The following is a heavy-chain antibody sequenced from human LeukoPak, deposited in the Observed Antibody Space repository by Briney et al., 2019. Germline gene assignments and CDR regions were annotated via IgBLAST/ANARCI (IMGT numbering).Heavy chain of an antibody. CDR3: AKDGHCPGALCPTQIAVAGYNDN. V-gene: IGHV3-23*01. Sequence: GGSLRLSCAASGFTFSIYTMNWVRQTPGKGLEWVSIINYNGDNKYYADSLQGRFTISRDNSKNTVYLQMNSLRAEDTAIYYCAKDGHCPGALCPTQIAVAGYNDNWGQGTLVTVSS. CDR1: GFTFSIYT. CDR2: INYNGDNK. D-gene: IGHD6-19*01. J-gene: IGHJ4*02.